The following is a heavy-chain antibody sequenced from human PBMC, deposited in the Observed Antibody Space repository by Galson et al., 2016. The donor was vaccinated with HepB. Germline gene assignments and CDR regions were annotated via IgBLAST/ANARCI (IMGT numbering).Heavy chain of an antibody. CDR2: IWFDGSNK. D-gene: IGHD6-6*01. V-gene: IGHV3-33*08. CDR1: GVTFNNYG. Sequence: SLRLSCAASGVTFNNYGMHWVRQAPGKGLEWVAVIWFDGSNKYYADSVRGRFTISRDNAKNSLYLQMNNLRAEDTAVFYCARDDSSSSYYYYGLDVWGQGTTVTVSS. J-gene: IGHJ6*02. CDR3: ARDDSSSSYYYYGLDV.